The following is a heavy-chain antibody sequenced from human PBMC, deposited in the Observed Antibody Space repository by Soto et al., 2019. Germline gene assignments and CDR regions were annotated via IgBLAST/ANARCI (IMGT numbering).Heavy chain of an antibody. J-gene: IGHJ1*01. CDR2: MNPNSGNT. D-gene: IGHD3-10*01. CDR1: GYTFTSYD. Sequence: ASVKVSCKASGYTFTSYDINCVRQATGQGLEWMGWMNPNSGNTGYAQKFQGRVTMTRNTSISTAYMELSSLRSEDTAVYYCARGTDYYGSGSYYNPEAEYFQHWGQGTLVTVSS. CDR3: ARGTDYYGSGSYYNPEAEYFQH. V-gene: IGHV1-8*01.